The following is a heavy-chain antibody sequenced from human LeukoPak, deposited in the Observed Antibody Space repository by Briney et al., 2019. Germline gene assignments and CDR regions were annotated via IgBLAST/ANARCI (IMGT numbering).Heavy chain of an antibody. CDR1: GYSFTTYW. Sequence: GESLKISCKASGYSFTTYWIGWVRQMPGKGLDWMGITYPGDSETRYSPSFQGQVTMSADKSISTAYLQWSSLKASDTAMYYCARQGYTYGYDYWGQGTLVTVSS. J-gene: IGHJ4*02. V-gene: IGHV5-51*01. D-gene: IGHD5-18*01. CDR3: ARQGYTYGYDY. CDR2: TYPGDSET.